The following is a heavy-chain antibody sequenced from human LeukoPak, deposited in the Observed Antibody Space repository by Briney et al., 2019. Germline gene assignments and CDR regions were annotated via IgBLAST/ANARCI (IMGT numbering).Heavy chain of an antibody. V-gene: IGHV3-30*18. CDR2: ISYDGTNK. CDR3: AKDRGVATYYYYGLDV. Sequence: GGSLRLSCAASGFTFSSYGMHWVRQAPGMGLEWVAVISYDGTNKYYAESVMGRYTISRDNSNNTLYLQINSLRPEDTAVIYCAKDRGVATYYYYGLDVWGQGTTLTVSS. CDR1: GFTFSSYG. D-gene: IGHD5-12*01. J-gene: IGHJ6*02.